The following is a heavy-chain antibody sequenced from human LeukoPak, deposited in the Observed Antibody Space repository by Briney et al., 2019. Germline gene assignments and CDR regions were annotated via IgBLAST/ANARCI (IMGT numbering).Heavy chain of an antibody. CDR3: ARAVGWFDP. CDR1: GFTFSSHS. J-gene: IGHJ5*02. V-gene: IGHV3-21*01. CDR2: ISSSSSYI. Sequence: GGSLRLSCAASGFTFSSHSMNWVRQAPGKGLEWVSSISSSSSYIYYADSVKGRFTISRDNAKNSLYLQMNSLRAENTAVYYCARAVGWFDPWGQGTLVTVSS. D-gene: IGHD1-26*01.